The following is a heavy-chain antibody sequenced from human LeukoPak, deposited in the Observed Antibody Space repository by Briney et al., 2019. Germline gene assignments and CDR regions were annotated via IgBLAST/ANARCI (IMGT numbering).Heavy chain of an antibody. Sequence: PSETLSLTCTVSGGSISSSSYYWGWIRQPPGKGLEWIGSIYYSGSTYNNPSLKSRVTISGDTSKNQFSLKLSSVTAADTAVYYCARGGTMVRGVIPYFDYWGQGTLVTVSS. CDR1: GGSISSSSYY. D-gene: IGHD3-10*01. CDR2: IYYSGST. V-gene: IGHV4-39*07. CDR3: ARGGTMVRGVIPYFDY. J-gene: IGHJ4*02.